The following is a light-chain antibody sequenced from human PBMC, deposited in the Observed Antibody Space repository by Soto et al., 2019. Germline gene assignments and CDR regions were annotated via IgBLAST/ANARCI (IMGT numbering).Light chain of an antibody. CDR2: HAS. J-gene: IGKJ5*01. CDR1: QNITNN. Sequence: DIPLPQSPSSLSASIGDRVTITCQASQNITNNLSWYQQKPGKAPNLLIYHASKLAKGVTSRFSGSGSGTDFSFIITSLQREDLATYYCQQYYGLPPITFGQGARLEI. CDR3: QQYYGLPPIT. V-gene: IGKV1-33*01.